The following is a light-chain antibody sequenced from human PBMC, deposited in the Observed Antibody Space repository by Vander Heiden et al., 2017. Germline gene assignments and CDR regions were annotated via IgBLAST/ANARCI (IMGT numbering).Light chain of an antibody. V-gene: IGKV1-39*01. CDR1: QSISSY. Sequence: DIQMTQSPSYLSASVGDRVTITCRTSQSISSYLSWYQQKPGKAPKLLIYAASSLQSGVPSRFSVSGSGTDFTLTISSLQPEDFATYYCQQSYSTPITFGQGTRLEIK. J-gene: IGKJ5*01. CDR3: QQSYSTPIT. CDR2: AAS.